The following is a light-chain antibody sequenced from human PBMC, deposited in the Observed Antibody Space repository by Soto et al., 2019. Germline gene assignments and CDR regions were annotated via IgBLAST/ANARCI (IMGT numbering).Light chain of an antibody. CDR2: DAS. CDR1: QTVSNSY. V-gene: IGKV3D-20*01. CDR3: QQYGSSPYT. J-gene: IGKJ2*01. Sequence: EIVLTQSPATLSLSPGERATLSCGASQTVSNSYLAWYQQKPGLAPRLLIYDASTRATGIPDRFSGGGSATGFTLTISRLEPEDFAVYFCQQYGSSPYTFGQGTRWISN.